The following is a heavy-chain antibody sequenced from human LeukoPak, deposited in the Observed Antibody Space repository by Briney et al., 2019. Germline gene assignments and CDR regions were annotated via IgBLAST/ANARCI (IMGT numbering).Heavy chain of an antibody. D-gene: IGHD3-10*01. CDR3: ARDRRDVLPWFGVSNWFDP. CDR1: GFTFSSYW. Sequence: GGSLRLSCAASGFTFSSYWMSWVRQAPGKGLEWVANIKQDGSEKYYVDSVKGRFTISRDNAKNSLYLQMNSLRAEDTAVYYCARDRRDVLPWFGVSNWFDPWGQGTLVTVSS. V-gene: IGHV3-7*01. J-gene: IGHJ5*02. CDR2: IKQDGSEK.